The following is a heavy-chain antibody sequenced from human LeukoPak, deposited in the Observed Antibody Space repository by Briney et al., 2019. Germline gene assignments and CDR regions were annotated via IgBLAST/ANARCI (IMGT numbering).Heavy chain of an antibody. CDR3: AKDPYYDILTGYYKVGYFDY. J-gene: IGHJ4*02. V-gene: IGHV4-61*02. CDR2: IYTSGST. Sequence: SETLSLTCTVSGGSISSGSYYWSWIRQPAGKGLEWIGRIYTSGSTNYNPSLKSRVTISVDTSKNQFSLKLSSVTAADTAVYYCAKDPYYDILTGYYKVGYFDYWGQGTLVTVSS. D-gene: IGHD3-9*01. CDR1: GGSISSGSYY.